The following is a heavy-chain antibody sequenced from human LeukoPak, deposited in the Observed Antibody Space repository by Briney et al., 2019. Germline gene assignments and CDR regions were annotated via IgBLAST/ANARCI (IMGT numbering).Heavy chain of an antibody. J-gene: IGHJ3*02. D-gene: IGHD6-19*01. CDR2: TSYSPTT. CDR3: AKLGHSDGWYLGAFDM. CDR1: GGSITGHY. Sequence: SETLSLTCAVSGGSITGHYWNWIRQTPGMRLEWIGYTSYSPTTIYNSYFKGRATMSIDTSKNLLYLNLTSVTATDTAVYYCAKLGHSDGWYLGAFDMWGQGTTVSVSS. V-gene: IGHV4-59*08.